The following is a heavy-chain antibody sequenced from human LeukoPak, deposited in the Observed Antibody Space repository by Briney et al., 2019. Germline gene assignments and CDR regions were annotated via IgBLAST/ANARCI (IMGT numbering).Heavy chain of an antibody. Sequence: ASVKVSCKASGYTFTSYYMHWVRQAPGQGLEWMGIINPSGGSTSYAQKFQGRVTITRDTSKNQVVLTMTDMDPVDTATYYCAHKATGYVQHYFDYWGQGTLVTVSS. CDR3: AHKATGYVQHYFDY. J-gene: IGHJ4*02. CDR1: GYTFTSYY. D-gene: IGHD5-12*01. CDR2: INPSGGST. V-gene: IGHV1-46*01.